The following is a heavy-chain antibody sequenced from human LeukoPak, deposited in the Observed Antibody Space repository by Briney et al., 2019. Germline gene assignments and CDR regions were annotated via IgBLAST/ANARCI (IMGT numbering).Heavy chain of an antibody. V-gene: IGHV3-33*01. CDR1: GFTFSSYG. J-gene: IGHJ1*01. Sequence: GRSLRLSCAASGFTFSSYGMHWVRQAPGKGLEWVAVIWYDGSNKYYADSVKGRFTISRDNSKNTLYLQMNSLRAEDTAVYYCARDPYYYGSGSYYQYFQHWGQGTLVTVSS. D-gene: IGHD3-10*01. CDR2: IWYDGSNK. CDR3: ARDPYYYGSGSYYQYFQH.